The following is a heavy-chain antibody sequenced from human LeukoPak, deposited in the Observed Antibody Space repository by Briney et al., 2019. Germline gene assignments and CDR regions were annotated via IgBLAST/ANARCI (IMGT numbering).Heavy chain of an antibody. J-gene: IGHJ5*02. CDR1: GFTFSRYW. D-gene: IGHD1-14*01. CDR2: INSDGSTT. Sequence: GGSLRLSCVASGFTFSRYWMHWVCQAPGKGLVWVSRINSDGSTTIYADSVKGRFTISRDNAKNTLYLQMNSLRAEDTAVYFCASGPTGFAWGQGTLVTVSS. CDR3: ASGPTGFA. V-gene: IGHV3-74*01.